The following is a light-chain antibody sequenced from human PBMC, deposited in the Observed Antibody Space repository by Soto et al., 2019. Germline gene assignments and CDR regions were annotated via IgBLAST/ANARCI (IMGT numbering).Light chain of an antibody. CDR2: ENN. J-gene: IGLJ2*01. CDR1: SGSIASNY. CDR3: QSYDMRNHVV. V-gene: IGLV6-57*03. Sequence: NFMLTQPHSVSESPGKTVTISCTRSSGSIASNYVQWYQQRPGSAPTTVIYENNQRPSVVPDRFSCSIDSTSHSASLTISGLKTEDEADYYCQSYDMRNHVVFGGGTKLTVL.